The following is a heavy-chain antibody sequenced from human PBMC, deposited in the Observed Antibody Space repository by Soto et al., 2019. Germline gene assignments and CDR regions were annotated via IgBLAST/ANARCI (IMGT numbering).Heavy chain of an antibody. J-gene: IGHJ4*02. V-gene: IGHV4-31*03. CDR1: GGSISSSGYY. CDR2: LYYTGST. Sequence: QVQLQESGPGLVKPLQTLSLTCTVSGGSISSSGYYWTWIRQHPGKGLEWIGYLYYTGSTYYNPSLKSRLSISVDTSKNQFSLELISATAADTAVYYCARVTGATRAEFWGLGTLVTVSS. CDR3: ARVTGATRAEF. D-gene: IGHD3-10*01.